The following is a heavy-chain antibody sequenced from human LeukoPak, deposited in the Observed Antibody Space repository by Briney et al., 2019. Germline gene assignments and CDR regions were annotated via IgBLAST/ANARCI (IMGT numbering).Heavy chain of an antibody. CDR1: GFTVSRNY. V-gene: IGHV3-53*01. CDR3: ARDRSQWLVPNYFDY. CDR2: IYSGGST. J-gene: IGHJ4*02. D-gene: IGHD6-19*01. Sequence: PGGSLRLSCAASGFTVSRNYMTWVRQAPGKGLEWVSVIYSGGSTYYADSVKGRFTISRDNAKNSLYLQMNSLRAEDTAVYYCARDRSQWLVPNYFDYWGQGTLVTVSS.